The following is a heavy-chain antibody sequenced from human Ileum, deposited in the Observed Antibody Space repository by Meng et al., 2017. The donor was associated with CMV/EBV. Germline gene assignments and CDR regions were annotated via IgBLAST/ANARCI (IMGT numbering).Heavy chain of an antibody. CDR3: ARGGFSYGSGSYGY. CDR2: INHSGRT. D-gene: IGHD3-10*01. V-gene: IGHV4-34*01. Sequence: VYGGCFSGYYWIWIRQPPGKGLEWIGDINHSGRTNYNPSLKSRVTISVDASKNQLALKLSSVTAADTAVYYCARGGFSYGSGSYGYWGQGTLVTVSS. CDR1: GGCFSGYY. J-gene: IGHJ4*02.